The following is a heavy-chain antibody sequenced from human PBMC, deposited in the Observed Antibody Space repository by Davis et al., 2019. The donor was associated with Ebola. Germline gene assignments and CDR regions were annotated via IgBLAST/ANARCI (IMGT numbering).Heavy chain of an antibody. CDR1: GFTFSSYA. CDR3: ASTRYCSSTSCSAAFDY. V-gene: IGHV3-64*01. D-gene: IGHD2-2*01. J-gene: IGHJ4*02. Sequence: PGGSLRLSCAASGFTFSSYAMHWVRQAPGKGLEYVSAISSNGGSTYYANSVKGRFTISRDNSKNTLYLQMGSLRAEDMAVYYCASTRYCSSTSCSAAFDYWGQGTLVTVSS. CDR2: ISSNGGST.